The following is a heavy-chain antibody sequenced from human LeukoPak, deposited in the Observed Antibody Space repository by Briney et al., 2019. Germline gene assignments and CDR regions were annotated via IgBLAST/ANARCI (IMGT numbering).Heavy chain of an antibody. CDR1: GGTFSSYA. J-gene: IGHJ4*02. V-gene: IGHV1-69*13. CDR2: XXXXFGTA. Sequence: SVKVSCKASGGTFSSYAISWVRQAPGQGLXXXXXXXXXFGTANYAQKFQGRVTITADESTSTAYMELSSLRSEDTAVYYCARGVDDYVWGSYRAPHFDYWGQGTLVTVSS. D-gene: IGHD3-16*02. CDR3: ARGVDDYVWGSYRAPHFDY.